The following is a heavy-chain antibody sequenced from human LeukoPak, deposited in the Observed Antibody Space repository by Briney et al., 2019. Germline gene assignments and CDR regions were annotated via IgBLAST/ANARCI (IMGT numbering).Heavy chain of an antibody. D-gene: IGHD3-22*01. CDR2: ISHSGST. Sequence: SETLSLTCAVYGGSFSDYFWSWIRQPPGKGLEWIGEISHSGSTTYNPSLRSRVTISGDTSRKQFSLKLSSVTAADTAVYYCVTYYYGSSAPKRNYWGQGILVTVSS. V-gene: IGHV4-34*01. CDR1: GGSFSDYF. CDR3: VTYYYGSSAPKRNY. J-gene: IGHJ4*02.